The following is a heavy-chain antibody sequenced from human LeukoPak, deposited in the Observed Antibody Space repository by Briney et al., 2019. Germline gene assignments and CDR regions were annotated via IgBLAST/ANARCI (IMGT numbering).Heavy chain of an antibody. V-gene: IGHV3-11*05. J-gene: IGHJ4*02. CDR3: ARAVIVGATRGHFDY. CDR1: GFTFSDYY. D-gene: IGHD1-26*01. CDR2: ISSSSSYT. Sequence: GGSLRLSCAASGFTFSDYYMSWIRQAPGKELEWVSYISSSSSYTNYADSVKGRFTISRDNAKNSLYLQMNSLRAEDTAVYYCARAVIVGATRGHFDYWGQGTLVTVSS.